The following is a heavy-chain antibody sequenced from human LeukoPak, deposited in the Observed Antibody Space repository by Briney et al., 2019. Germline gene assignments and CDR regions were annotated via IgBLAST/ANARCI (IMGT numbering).Heavy chain of an antibody. Sequence: GGSLRLSCAASGFTFSSYAMHWVRQAPGKGLEWVAFTTRDESEKFYVDSVKGRFTIARDNSMNTLYLQMHSLRAEDSGIYYCVKDVLFAVGDAVDIWGQGTMVAVS. J-gene: IGHJ3*02. CDR3: VKDVLFAVGDAVDI. CDR2: TTRDESEK. V-gene: IGHV3-30-3*01. D-gene: IGHD3-10*02. CDR1: GFTFSSYA.